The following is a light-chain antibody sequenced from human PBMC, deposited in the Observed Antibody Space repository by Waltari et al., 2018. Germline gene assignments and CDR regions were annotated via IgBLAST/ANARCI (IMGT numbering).Light chain of an antibody. CDR1: QRVSSD. J-gene: IGKJ1*01. V-gene: IGKV3-11*01. CDR3: QQRSNWTRS. CDR2: ASS. Sequence: SCRASQRVSSDFVWYDQKPGQAPRLLIDASSTRATVSPAGFGGIGSGTDFTFTISILEPEDVAVYYSQQRSNWTRSFCKGTMVE.